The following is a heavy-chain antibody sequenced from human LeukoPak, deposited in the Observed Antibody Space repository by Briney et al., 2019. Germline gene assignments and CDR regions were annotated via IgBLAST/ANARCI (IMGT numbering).Heavy chain of an antibody. Sequence: GGSLRLSCAASGFILSSFAMTWVRQAPGKGLEWVSSISGSDGSTYYADSVKGRFTISRDNSKNTLYLQMSSLRAEDTAVYYCAKGRGMIVAATSDYWGQGTLVTVSS. D-gene: IGHD3-22*01. V-gene: IGHV3-23*01. CDR2: ISGSDGST. CDR3: AKGRGMIVAATSDY. J-gene: IGHJ4*02. CDR1: GFILSSFA.